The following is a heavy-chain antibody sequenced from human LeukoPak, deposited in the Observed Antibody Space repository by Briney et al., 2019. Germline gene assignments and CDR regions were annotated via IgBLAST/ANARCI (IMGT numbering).Heavy chain of an antibody. V-gene: IGHV3-30-3*01. Sequence: PGRSLRLSCAASGFTFSSYAMHWVRQAPGKGLEWVAVISYDESNKYYADSVKGRFTISRDNSKNTLYLQMNSLRAEDTAVYYCASIAVAGGDFDYWGQGTLVTVSS. J-gene: IGHJ4*02. CDR2: ISYDESNK. D-gene: IGHD6-19*01. CDR1: GFTFSSYA. CDR3: ASIAVAGGDFDY.